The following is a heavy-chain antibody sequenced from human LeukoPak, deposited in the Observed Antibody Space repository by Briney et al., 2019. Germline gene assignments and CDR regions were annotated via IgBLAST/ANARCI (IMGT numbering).Heavy chain of an antibody. D-gene: IGHD3-10*01. Sequence: GGSLRLSCGASGFTFNSYNMNWVRQAPGKGLEWVSYISSSSSIIYYTDSVKGRFTISRDNAKNSLYLQMNSLRAEDTAMYFCAGDSHVLLWFGESHYFDYWGQGTLVTVSS. CDR3: AGDSHVLLWFGESHYFDY. J-gene: IGHJ4*02. V-gene: IGHV3-48*01. CDR2: ISSSSSII. CDR1: GFTFNSYN.